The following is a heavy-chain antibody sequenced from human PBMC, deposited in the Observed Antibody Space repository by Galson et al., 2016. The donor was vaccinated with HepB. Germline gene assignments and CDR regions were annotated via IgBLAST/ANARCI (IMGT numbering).Heavy chain of an antibody. CDR2: INPSGIST. CDR3: AGGEGVGGSYFDY. D-gene: IGHD3-10*01. V-gene: IGHV1-46*01. Sequence: SVKVSCKAAKYTFTSYYIHWVRQAPGQGLEWMGIINPSGISTSYAQKFQGRVTMTRDTSTSTVYMELSSLRSEDTAMYYCAGGEGVGGSYFDYWGQGTLVTVSS. CDR1: KYTFTSYY. J-gene: IGHJ4*02.